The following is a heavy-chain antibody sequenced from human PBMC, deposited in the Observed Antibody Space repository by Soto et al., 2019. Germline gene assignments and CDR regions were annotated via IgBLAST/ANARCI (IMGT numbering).Heavy chain of an antibody. CDR2: IIPILGIA. Sequence: ASVKVSCKASGGTFSSYTISWVRQAPGQGLEWMGRIIPILGIANYAQKFQGRVTITADKSTSTAYMELSSLRSEDTAVYYWARDGGDGYNYAFDIWGQGTMVTVSS. J-gene: IGHJ3*02. V-gene: IGHV1-69*04. CDR3: ARDGGDGYNYAFDI. CDR1: GGTFSSYT. D-gene: IGHD5-12*01.